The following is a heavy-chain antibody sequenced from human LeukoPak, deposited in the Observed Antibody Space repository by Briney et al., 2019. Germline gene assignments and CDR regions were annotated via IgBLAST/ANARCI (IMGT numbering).Heavy chain of an antibody. CDR2: INHSGST. Sequence: SETLSLTCAVYGGSFSGYYWSWIRQPPGKGLEWIGEINHSGSTNYNPSLKSRVTISVDTPKNQFSLKLSSVTAADTAVYYCARFWVLRWWFDPWGQGTLVTVSS. CDR1: GGSFSGYY. D-gene: IGHD4-23*01. CDR3: ARFWVLRWWFDP. V-gene: IGHV4-34*01. J-gene: IGHJ5*02.